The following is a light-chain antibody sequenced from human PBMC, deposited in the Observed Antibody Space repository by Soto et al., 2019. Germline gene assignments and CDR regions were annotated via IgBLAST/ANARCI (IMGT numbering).Light chain of an antibody. J-gene: IGKJ3*01. CDR2: DVS. Sequence: DIPMTQSPSTLSASVGDRVTITYRASQSISRSLAWYQQKPGKAPNLQIYDVSSFESGVPSRFSCSGFGTEFTLTISSLQPDEFATYYWEQYYSYLLTFGPGTTVDIK. CDR1: QSISRS. CDR3: EQYYSYLLT. V-gene: IGKV1-5*01.